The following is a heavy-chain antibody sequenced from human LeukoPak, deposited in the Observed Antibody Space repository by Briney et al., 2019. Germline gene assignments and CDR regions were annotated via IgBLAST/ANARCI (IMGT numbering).Heavy chain of an antibody. D-gene: IGHD5-24*01. CDR1: GGSFSSYY. J-gene: IGHJ4*02. CDR3: ARHKRSRDGYNFLDY. Sequence: PSETLSLTCAVYGGSFSSYYWSWIRQPPGKGLEWIGYIYYSGSTNYNPSLKSRVTISVDTSKNQFSLKLSSVTAADTAVYYCARHKRSRDGYNFLDYWGQGTLVTVSS. CDR2: IYYSGST. V-gene: IGHV4-59*08.